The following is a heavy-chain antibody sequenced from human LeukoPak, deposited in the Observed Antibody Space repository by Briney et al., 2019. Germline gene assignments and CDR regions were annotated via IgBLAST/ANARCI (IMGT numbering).Heavy chain of an antibody. CDR3: ARPWDCSSTSCYYYYYYGMDV. V-gene: IGHV1-69*10. J-gene: IGHJ6*02. CDR1: GGTFSSYA. Sequence: GASVKVSCKASGGTFSSYAISWVRQAPGQGLEWMGGIIPILGIANYAQKFQGRVTITADKSTSTAYMELSSLRSEDTAVYYCARPWDCSSTSCYYYYYYGMDVWGQGTTVTVSS. D-gene: IGHD2-2*01. CDR2: IIPILGIA.